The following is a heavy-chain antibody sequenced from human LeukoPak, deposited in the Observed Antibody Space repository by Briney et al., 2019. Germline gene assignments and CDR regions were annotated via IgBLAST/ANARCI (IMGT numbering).Heavy chain of an antibody. D-gene: IGHD6-19*01. CDR1: GFAFSSYE. CDR3: ATSLSGWFGPSAYY. CDR2: ISGDGRAI. V-gene: IGHV3-48*03. J-gene: IGHJ4*02. Sequence: GGSLRLSCVASGFAFSSYEMSWIRQAPGKGLEWVSFISGDGRAIHYADSVKGRFTISADNARNSVFLQMNSLRAEDKAVYYCATSLSGWFGPSAYYCGQGTLVTVSS.